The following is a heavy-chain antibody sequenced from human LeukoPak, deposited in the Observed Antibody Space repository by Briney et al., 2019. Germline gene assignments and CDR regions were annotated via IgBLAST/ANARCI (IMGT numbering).Heavy chain of an antibody. CDR3: AKARIAVARCFDY. Sequence: GGSLRLSCAASGFTFSSYSMNWVRQAPGKGLEWVSSISSSSSYIYYADSVKGRFTISRDNAKNSLYLQMNSLRAEDTAVYYCAKARIAVARCFDYWGQGTLVTVSS. D-gene: IGHD6-19*01. J-gene: IGHJ4*02. V-gene: IGHV3-21*04. CDR1: GFTFSSYS. CDR2: ISSSSSYI.